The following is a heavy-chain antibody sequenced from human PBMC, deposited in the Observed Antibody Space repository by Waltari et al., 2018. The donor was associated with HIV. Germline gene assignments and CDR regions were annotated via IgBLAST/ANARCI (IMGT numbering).Heavy chain of an antibody. D-gene: IGHD1-1*01. CDR2: IRNKPSSYTT. CDR3: TTSAIGNIFDN. V-gene: IGHV3-72*01. J-gene: IGHJ4*02. Sequence: EVQLVESGGGLVQPGGSLRLSCAASGLAFSDYHMDWVRPAPGKGLEWVGRIRNKPSSYTTEYAASVKGRFSISRDDSRNSLYLQMNSLKTEDTAVYYCTTSAIGNIFDNWGQGTLVTVSS. CDR1: GLAFSDYH.